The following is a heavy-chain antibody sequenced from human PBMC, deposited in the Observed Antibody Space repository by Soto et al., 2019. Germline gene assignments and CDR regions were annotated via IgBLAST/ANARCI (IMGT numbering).Heavy chain of an antibody. D-gene: IGHD3-22*01. Sequence: GGSLRLSCAASGVTFSSYAMSWVRQAPGKGLEWVSAVSGSGGSTYYADSVKGRFTISRDNSKNTLYLQMNSLRAEDTAVYYCAKVSQPMIVAVIMNYWGQGTLVTVS. CDR1: GVTFSSYA. CDR3: AKVSQPMIVAVIMNY. V-gene: IGHV3-23*01. CDR2: VSGSGGST. J-gene: IGHJ4*02.